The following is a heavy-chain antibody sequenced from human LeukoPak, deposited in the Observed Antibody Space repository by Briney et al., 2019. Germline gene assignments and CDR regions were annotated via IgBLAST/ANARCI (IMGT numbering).Heavy chain of an antibody. Sequence: KASETLSLTCTVSGASISNYYWSWIRQPPGKGLEWIGYIFYSGSNKHNPSLKSRVTISLDTSKNQFSLQLRSVTAADTAVYYCARFTTVVPAFWYFDLWGRGTLVTVSS. J-gene: IGHJ2*01. CDR1: GASISNYY. CDR3: ARFTTVVPAFWYFDL. D-gene: IGHD4-23*01. V-gene: IGHV4-59*08. CDR2: IFYSGSN.